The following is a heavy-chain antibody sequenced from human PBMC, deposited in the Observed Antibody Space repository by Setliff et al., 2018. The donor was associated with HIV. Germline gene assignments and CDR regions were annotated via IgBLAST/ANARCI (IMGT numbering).Heavy chain of an antibody. V-gene: IGHV5-51*03. Sequence: PGESLKIPCHLSGYSFVDFWIGWVRQMPGKGLEWVGFIYPGDSDTRYSPSFRGQVTISADKSTTTAYLDWASLKASDTAMYYCVRYIGAAAGYIDHWGQGTLVTVSS. J-gene: IGHJ4*02. CDR2: IYPGDSDT. D-gene: IGHD6-25*01. CDR1: GYSFVDFW. CDR3: VRYIGAAAGYIDH.